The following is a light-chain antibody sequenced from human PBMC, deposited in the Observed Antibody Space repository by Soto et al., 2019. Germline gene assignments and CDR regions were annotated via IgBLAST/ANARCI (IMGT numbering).Light chain of an antibody. CDR1: QSVSSN. CDR2: GAS. CDR3: QQYNNWPRT. Sequence: EIVMTQSPATLSVSPGERATLSCRASQSVSSNLAWYQQEPGQAPRLLIYGASTRATGIPARFSGSGPGTEFTLTISSLQSEDFAVYYCQQYNNWPRTFGQGTRWISN. J-gene: IGKJ1*01. V-gene: IGKV3-15*01.